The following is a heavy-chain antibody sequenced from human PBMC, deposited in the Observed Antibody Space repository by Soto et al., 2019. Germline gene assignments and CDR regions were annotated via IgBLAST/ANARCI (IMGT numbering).Heavy chain of an antibody. CDR3: ARAPLQMATRHQYYFDY. CDR1: GYTFTSYA. Sequence: GASVKVSCKASGYTFTSYAISWVRQAPGQGLEWMGGIIPIFGTANYAQKFQGRVTITADESTSTAYMELSSLRSEDTAVYYCARAPLQMATRHQYYFDYWGQGTLVTVSS. V-gene: IGHV1-69*13. D-gene: IGHD5-12*01. CDR2: IIPIFGTA. J-gene: IGHJ4*02.